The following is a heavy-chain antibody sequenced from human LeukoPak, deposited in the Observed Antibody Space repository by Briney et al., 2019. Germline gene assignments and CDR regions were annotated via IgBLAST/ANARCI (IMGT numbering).Heavy chain of an antibody. D-gene: IGHD2-21*02. V-gene: IGHV4-61*02. Sequence: SQTLSLTCTVSGGSLSSGSYYWSWIRQPAGKGLEWIGRIYTSGSTNYNPSLKSRVTISVDTSKNQFSLKLSSVTAADTAVYYCARGPVVTAPYGYYYYGMDVWGQGTTVTVSS. J-gene: IGHJ6*02. CDR1: GGSLSSGSYY. CDR3: ARGPVVTAPYGYYYYGMDV. CDR2: IYTSGST.